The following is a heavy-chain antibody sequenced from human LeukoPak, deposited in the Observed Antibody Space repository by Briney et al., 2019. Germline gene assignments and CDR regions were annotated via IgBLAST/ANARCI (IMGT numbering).Heavy chain of an antibody. J-gene: IGHJ6*03. D-gene: IGHD2-2*01. CDR3: AREYCSSTSCYDDYYYMDV. CDR1: GYTFTSYD. Sequence: GASVKVSCKASGYTFTSYDINWVRQAPGQGLEWMGWINTNTGNPTYAQGFTGRFVFSLDTSVSTAYLQISSLKAEDTAVYYCAREYCSSTSCYDDYYYMDVWGKGTTVTVSS. V-gene: IGHV7-4-1*02. CDR2: INTNTGNP.